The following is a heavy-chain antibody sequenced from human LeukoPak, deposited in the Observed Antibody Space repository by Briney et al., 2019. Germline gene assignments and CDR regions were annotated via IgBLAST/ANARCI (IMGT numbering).Heavy chain of an antibody. D-gene: IGHD3-10*01. CDR3: ARVRHGSGSYYPYYYYMDV. J-gene: IGHJ6*03. V-gene: IGHV4-59*11. CDR1: GGSISSHY. CDR2: IYYSGST. Sequence: PSETLSLTCTVSGGSISSHYWSWIRQPPGKGLEWIGYIYYSGSTNYNPSLKSRVTISVDTSKNQFSLKLSSVTAADTAVYYCARVRHGSGSYYPYYYYMDVRGKGTTVTVSS.